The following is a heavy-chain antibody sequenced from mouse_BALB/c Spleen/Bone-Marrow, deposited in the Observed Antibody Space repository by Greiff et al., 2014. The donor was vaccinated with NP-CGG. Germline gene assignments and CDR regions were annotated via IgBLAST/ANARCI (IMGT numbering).Heavy chain of an antibody. CDR3: ARITTATGAMDY. J-gene: IGHJ4*01. CDR2: IWADGST. D-gene: IGHD1-2*01. CDR1: GFSLTNYG. Sequence: QVQLKESGPGLVAPSQSLSIICTVSGFSLTNYGVHWVRQPPGKGLEWLGVIWADGSTNYNSALMSRLSISKDNSKSQVFFKMNCLQTDDTAMYYCARITTATGAMDYWGQGTSVTVSS. V-gene: IGHV2-9*02.